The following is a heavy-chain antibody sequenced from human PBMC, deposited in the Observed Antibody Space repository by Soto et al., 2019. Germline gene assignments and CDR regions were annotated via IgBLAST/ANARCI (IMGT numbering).Heavy chain of an antibody. D-gene: IGHD5-18*01. J-gene: IGHJ4*02. CDR3: ARDGSGYSTD. CDR2: TNQDGRER. Sequence: GGSLRLSCAASGFTVSSYHMSWVRQAPGKGLEWVANTNQDGRERYSVDSVKGRFTISRDNAKNSMHLQMNSLRAEDTAVYYCARDGSGYSTDWGQGTLVTVSS. V-gene: IGHV3-7*01. CDR1: GFTVSSYH.